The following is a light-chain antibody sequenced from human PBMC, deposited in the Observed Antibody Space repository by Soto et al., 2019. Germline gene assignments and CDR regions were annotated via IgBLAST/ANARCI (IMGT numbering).Light chain of an antibody. J-gene: IGLJ2*01. CDR1: SSDVGGYNY. Sequence: QSALTQPPSAPGSLGQSVTISCTGTSSDVGGYNYVSWHQQHPGKAPKVMISEVTKRPPGVPYRFSGSKSGNTASLTVSGLQAEDGADYYCSSFAGGGNPVLLGGGTKVPVL. CDR3: SSFAGGGNPVL. V-gene: IGLV2-8*01. CDR2: EVT.